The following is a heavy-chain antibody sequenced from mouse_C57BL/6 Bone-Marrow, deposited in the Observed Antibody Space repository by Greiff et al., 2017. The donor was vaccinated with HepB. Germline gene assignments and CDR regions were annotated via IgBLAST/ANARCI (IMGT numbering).Heavy chain of an antibody. D-gene: IGHD2-5*01. J-gene: IGHJ3*01. CDR3: ARPYYSNYVAY. CDR2: IHPNSGST. Sequence: QVQLQQSGAELVKPGASVKLSCKASGYTFTSYWMHWVKQRPGQGLEWIGMIHPNSGSTNYNEKFKSKATLTVDKSSSTAYMQLSSLTSEDSAVYYCARPYYSNYVAYWGQGTLVTVSA. V-gene: IGHV1-64*01. CDR1: GYTFTSYW.